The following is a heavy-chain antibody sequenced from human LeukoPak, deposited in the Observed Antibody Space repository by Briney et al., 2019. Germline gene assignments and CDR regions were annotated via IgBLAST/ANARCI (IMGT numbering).Heavy chain of an antibody. Sequence: SETLSPTCTVSGGSISSSSYYWGWIRQPPGKGLEWIGYIYHSGSTYYNPSLKSRVTISVDRSKNQFSLKLSSVTAADTAVYYCARTSIAARRANAFDIWGQGTMVTVSS. J-gene: IGHJ3*02. D-gene: IGHD6-6*01. CDR3: ARTSIAARRANAFDI. V-gene: IGHV4-30-2*01. CDR1: GGSISSSSYY. CDR2: IYHSGST.